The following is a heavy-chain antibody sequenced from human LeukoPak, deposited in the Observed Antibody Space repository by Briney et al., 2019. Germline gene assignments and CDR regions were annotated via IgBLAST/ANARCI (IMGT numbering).Heavy chain of an antibody. CDR2: IQHSGST. D-gene: IGHD3-22*01. CDR3: XXXXLRTYDSSPIY. CDR1: GGSITSGEYL. V-gene: IGHV4-30-4*01. Sequence: SETLSLTCTVSGGSITSGEYLWNWIRQPPGKGLEWIGHIQHSGSTYNNPSLRSRIIMSVDTSKNQFSLYLTSVTAADTAVYYXXXXXLRTYDSSPIYWGQGTLVTVST. J-gene: IGHJ4*02.